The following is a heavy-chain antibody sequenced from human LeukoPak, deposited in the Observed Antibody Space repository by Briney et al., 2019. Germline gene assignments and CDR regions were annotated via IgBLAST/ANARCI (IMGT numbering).Heavy chain of an antibody. D-gene: IGHD3-22*01. CDR1: GGSISSGGYS. V-gene: IGHV4-30-2*01. J-gene: IGHJ4*02. CDR2: IYHSGST. Sequence: PSETLSLTCAVSGGSISSGGYSWSWIRRPPGKGLEWIGYIYHSGSTYYNPSLKSRVTISVDRSKNQFSLKLSSVTAADTAVYYCHSSGYYPGPYYFDYWGQGTLVTVSS. CDR3: HSSGYYPGPYYFDY.